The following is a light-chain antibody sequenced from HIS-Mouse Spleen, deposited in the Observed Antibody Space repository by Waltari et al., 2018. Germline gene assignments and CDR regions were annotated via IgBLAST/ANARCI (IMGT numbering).Light chain of an antibody. Sequence: SYELTQPPSVSVSPGQTARITCSGDALPKKYAYWSQQKSGQAPVLGIYEDSKRPAGIPERFSGSRSGTMATLTISGAQVEDEADYYCYSTDSSGNHRVFGGGTKLTVL. V-gene: IGLV3-10*01. CDR2: EDS. J-gene: IGLJ2*01. CDR1: ALPKKY. CDR3: YSTDSSGNHRV.